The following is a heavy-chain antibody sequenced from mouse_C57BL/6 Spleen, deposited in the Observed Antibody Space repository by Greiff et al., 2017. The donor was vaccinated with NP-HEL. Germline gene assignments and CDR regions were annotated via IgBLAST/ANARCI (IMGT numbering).Heavy chain of an antibody. Sequence: EVQVVESGGDLVKPGGSLKLSCAASGFTFSSYGMSWVRQTPDKRLEWVATISSGGSYTYYPDSVKGRFTISRDNAKNTLYLKMSSLKSEDTAMYYCATLITTVVDWYFDVWGTGTTVTVSS. CDR1: GFTFSSYG. D-gene: IGHD1-1*01. V-gene: IGHV5-6*01. J-gene: IGHJ1*03. CDR3: ATLITTVVDWYFDV. CDR2: ISSGGSYT.